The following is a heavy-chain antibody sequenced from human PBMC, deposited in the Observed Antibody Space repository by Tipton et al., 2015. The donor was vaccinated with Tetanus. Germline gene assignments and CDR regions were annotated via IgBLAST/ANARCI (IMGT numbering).Heavy chain of an antibody. D-gene: IGHD6-13*01. CDR3: VRHSGWFNFYRGIDV. CDR2: VYFSGST. CDR1: GGSVNSYY. Sequence: TLSLTCTVSGGSVNSYYWSWIRQPPGRGLEWIGYVYFSGSTKYNPSHASRVTISVDTSTNQISLNLNSVTAADTAVYYCVRHSGWFNFYRGIDVWGQGTTVTVSS. J-gene: IGHJ6*02. V-gene: IGHV4-59*08.